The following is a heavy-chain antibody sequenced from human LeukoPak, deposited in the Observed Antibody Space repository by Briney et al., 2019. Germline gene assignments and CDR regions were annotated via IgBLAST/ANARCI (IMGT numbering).Heavy chain of an antibody. Sequence: SETLSLTCAVYGGSFSGYYWSWIRQPPGKGLEWIGEINHSGSTNYNPSLKSRVTISVDTSKNQFSLKLSSVTAADTAVYYCARAWPGYSYGRVVDYWGQGTLVTVSS. CDR3: ARAWPGYSYGRVVDY. CDR1: GGSFSGYY. D-gene: IGHD5-18*01. J-gene: IGHJ4*02. CDR2: INHSGST. V-gene: IGHV4-34*01.